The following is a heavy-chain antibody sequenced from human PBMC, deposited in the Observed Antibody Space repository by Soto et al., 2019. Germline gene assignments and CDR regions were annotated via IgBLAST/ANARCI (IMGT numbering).Heavy chain of an antibody. D-gene: IGHD2-2*01. CDR2: IYYSGST. J-gene: IGHJ4*02. CDR3: AREVVVPAAIPFT. CDR1: GGSIISGDYY. Sequence: SETLSLTCTVSGGSIISGDYYFICIRQPPGKGLELIGYIYYSGSTYYNPSLKSRVTISVDTSKNQFSLKLSSVTAADTAVYYCAREVVVPAAIPFTWGQGTLVTVSS. V-gene: IGHV4-30-4*01.